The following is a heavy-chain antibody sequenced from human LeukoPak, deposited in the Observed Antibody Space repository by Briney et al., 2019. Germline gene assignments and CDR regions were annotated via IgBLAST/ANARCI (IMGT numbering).Heavy chain of an antibody. Sequence: SDTLSLTCTVSGGSISSYYWSWFRQPPGKGLEWIGYIYYSGSTNYNPSLKSRVTISVDTSKNQFSLKLSSVTAADTAVYYCARHSSETGSYFDYWGQGTLVTVSS. CDR2: IYYSGST. V-gene: IGHV4-59*08. CDR3: ARHSSETGSYFDY. CDR1: GGSISSYY. D-gene: IGHD3-9*01. J-gene: IGHJ4*02.